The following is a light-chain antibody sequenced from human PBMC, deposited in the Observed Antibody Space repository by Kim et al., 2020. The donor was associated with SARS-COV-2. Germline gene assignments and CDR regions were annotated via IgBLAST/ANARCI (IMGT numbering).Light chain of an antibody. CDR3: CSYAGSYTWV. J-gene: IGLJ3*02. Sequence: GQSVALSVTGTSSDVGGYIDVTWYQQYPGNAPTLMIYDVSRRPSGVPDRFSGSKSGNTASLTFSGLQAEDEADYYCCSYAGSYTWVFGGGTQLTVL. CDR1: SSDVGGYID. V-gene: IGLV2-11*03. CDR2: DVS.